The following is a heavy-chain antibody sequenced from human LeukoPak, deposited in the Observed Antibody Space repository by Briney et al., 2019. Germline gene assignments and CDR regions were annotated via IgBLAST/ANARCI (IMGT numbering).Heavy chain of an antibody. V-gene: IGHV1-46*01. J-gene: IGHJ3*02. D-gene: IGHD3-22*01. CDR2: INPSGGST. CDR1: GYTFTSYY. CDR3: ARHDSSGYPKLSGAFDI. Sequence: ASVKVSCKASGYTFTSYYMHWVRQAPGQGLEWMGIINPSGGSTSYAQKFQGRVTMTRDTSTSTVYMELSSLRSEDTAVYYCARHDSSGYPKLSGAFDIWGQGTMVTVSS.